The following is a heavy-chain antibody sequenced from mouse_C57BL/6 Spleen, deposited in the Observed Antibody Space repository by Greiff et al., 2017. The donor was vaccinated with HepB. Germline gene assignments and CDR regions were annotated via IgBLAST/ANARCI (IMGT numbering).Heavy chain of an antibody. CDR3: ARGGSSVPYCDMDD. D-gene: IGHD3-2*02. CDR1: GYAFSSYW. CDR2: IYPGDGDT. Sequence: VKLQESGAELVKPGASVKISCKASGYAFSSYWMNWVKQRPGKGLEWIGQIYPGDGDTNYNGKFKGKATLTADKSSSTAYMQFSRLTSEDSAVYFCARGGSSVPYCDMDDWGKGTSVTVSS. V-gene: IGHV1-80*01. J-gene: IGHJ4*01.